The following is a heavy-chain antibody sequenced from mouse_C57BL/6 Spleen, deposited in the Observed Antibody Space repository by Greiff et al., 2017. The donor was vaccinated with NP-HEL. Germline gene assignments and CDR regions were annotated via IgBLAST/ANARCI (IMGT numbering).Heavy chain of an antibody. CDR2: IHPNSGST. CDR3: ARSCYYGSSYAAMDY. Sequence: VQLQQPGAELVKPGASVKLSCKASGYTFTSYWMHWVKQRPGQGLEWIGMIHPNSGSTNYNEKFKRKTTLTVDTSPSTAYMQLSSLTTEDSAVYYSARSCYYGSSYAAMDYWGQGTSVTVSS. V-gene: IGHV1-64*01. D-gene: IGHD1-1*01. CDR1: GYTFTSYW. J-gene: IGHJ4*01.